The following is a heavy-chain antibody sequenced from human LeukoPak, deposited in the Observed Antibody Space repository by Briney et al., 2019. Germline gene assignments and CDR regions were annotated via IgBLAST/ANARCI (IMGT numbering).Heavy chain of an antibody. D-gene: IGHD5-18*01. Sequence: SVKVSCKASGGTFSSYAISWVRQAPGQGLEWMGGIIPIFGTANYAQKFQGRVTITADKSTSTAYMELSSLRSEDTAVYYCARGSVDTAMVLDYWGQGTLVTVSS. CDR2: IIPIFGTA. J-gene: IGHJ4*02. CDR3: ARGSVDTAMVLDY. CDR1: GGTFSSYA. V-gene: IGHV1-69*06.